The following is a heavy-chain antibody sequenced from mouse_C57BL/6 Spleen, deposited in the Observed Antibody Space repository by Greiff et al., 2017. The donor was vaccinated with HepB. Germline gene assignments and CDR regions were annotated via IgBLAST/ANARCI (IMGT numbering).Heavy chain of an antibody. V-gene: IGHV1-69*01. CDR2: IDPSDSYT. D-gene: IGHD2-5*01. J-gene: IGHJ3*01. CDR3: ARHEDDSNYTWFAY. CDR1: GYTFTSYW. Sequence: VQLQQSGAELVMPGASVKLSCKASGYTFTSYWMHWVKQRPGQGLEWIGEIDPSDSYTNYNQKFKGKSTLTVDKSSSTAYMQLSSLTSEDSAVYYCARHEDDSNYTWFAYWGQGTLVTVSA.